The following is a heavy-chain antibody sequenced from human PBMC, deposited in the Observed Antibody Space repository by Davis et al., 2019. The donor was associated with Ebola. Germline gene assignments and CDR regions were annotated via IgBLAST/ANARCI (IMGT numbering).Heavy chain of an antibody. V-gene: IGHV3-21*01. Sequence: GESLKISCAASGFTFSSYSMNWVRQAPGKGLEWVSSISSSSSYIYYADSVKGRFTISRDNAKNSLYLQMNSLRAEDTAVYYCASVYGDYNYYGMDVWGQGTTVTVSS. D-gene: IGHD4-17*01. CDR1: GFTFSSYS. CDR3: ASVYGDYNYYGMDV. CDR2: ISSSSSYI. J-gene: IGHJ6*02.